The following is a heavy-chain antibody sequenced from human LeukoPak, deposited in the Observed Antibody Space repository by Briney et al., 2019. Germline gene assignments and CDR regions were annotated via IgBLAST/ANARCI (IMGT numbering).Heavy chain of an antibody. CDR2: INQDESRI. CDR1: GFTFSSYA. D-gene: IGHD5-24*01. V-gene: IGHV3-74*01. CDR3: AGGRDGYNLFFDT. J-gene: IGHJ4*02. Sequence: PGGSLRLSCAASGFTFSSYAMSWVRQAPGKGLVWVSRINQDESRINYADSVKGRFTISRDNAKNTLYLQMNSLRAEDTAVYYCAGGRDGYNLFFDTWGQGTLVTVSS.